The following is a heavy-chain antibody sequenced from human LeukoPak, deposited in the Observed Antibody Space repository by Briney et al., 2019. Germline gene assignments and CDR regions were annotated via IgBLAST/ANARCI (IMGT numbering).Heavy chain of an antibody. J-gene: IGHJ4*02. Sequence: GGSLRLSCAASGFTFSSYAMNWVRQAPGKGLEWVSGTGSTGVSTFYADSVKGRFTISRDNAKNSLYLQMSSLRAEDTAVYYCATYCSGGSCYRRFFDYWGQGTLVTVSS. CDR1: GFTFSSYA. D-gene: IGHD2-15*01. CDR2: TGSTGVST. V-gene: IGHV3-23*01. CDR3: ATYCSGGSCYRRFFDY.